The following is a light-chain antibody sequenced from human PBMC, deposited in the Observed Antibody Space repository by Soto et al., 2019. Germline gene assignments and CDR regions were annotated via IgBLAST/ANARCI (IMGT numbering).Light chain of an antibody. J-gene: IGLJ3*02. CDR2: DTS. Sequence: QAVVTQEPSLTVSPGGTVTLTCGSTTGAVTSSHYPYWFQQKPGQAPRTLIYDTSKKHSWTPARFSGSLLGGKAALTLAGAQTDDEADYYCLLSYSGTSWVFGGGTKLTVL. CDR1: TGAVTSSHY. V-gene: IGLV7-46*01. CDR3: LLSYSGTSWV.